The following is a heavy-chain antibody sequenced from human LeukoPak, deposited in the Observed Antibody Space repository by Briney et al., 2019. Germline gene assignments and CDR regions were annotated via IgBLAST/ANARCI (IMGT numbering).Heavy chain of an antibody. CDR2: IKQDGGEK. CDR3: ARDLHPLHYYYYMDV. J-gene: IGHJ6*03. V-gene: IGHV3-7*01. CDR1: GFTFSSYW. Sequence: GGSLRLSCAVSGFTFSSYWMNWVRQAPGKGLEWVASIKQDGGEKSYVDSVKARFTISRDNAKKSLYLQMSSLRAEDTAVYYCARDLHPLHYYYYMDVWGKGTTVTVSS.